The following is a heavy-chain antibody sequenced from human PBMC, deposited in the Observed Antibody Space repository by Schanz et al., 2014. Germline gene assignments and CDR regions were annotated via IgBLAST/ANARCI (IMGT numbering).Heavy chain of an antibody. D-gene: IGHD5-12*01. J-gene: IGHJ4*02. Sequence: QVQLVQSGVEAKRPGASVKVSCKASGYIFGSHGMTRVRQAPGQGLEWMGIVNPGGGSTSVAQRFQTRVTLIRDTSTGTAYLGLTRLRVEDATVEYYGEGSLGGYVALLIADIDYWGQGTLLTVSS. CDR3: GEGSLGGYVALLIADIDY. CDR1: GYIFGSHG. V-gene: IGHV1-46*01. CDR2: VNPGGGST.